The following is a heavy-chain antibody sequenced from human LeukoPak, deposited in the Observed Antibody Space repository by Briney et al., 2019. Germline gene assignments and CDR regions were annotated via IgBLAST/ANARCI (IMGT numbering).Heavy chain of an antibody. Sequence: GGSLRLSCAASGFTFSSYSMSWVRQAPGKGLEWVSGISWNSGSIGYADSVKGRFTISRDNAKNSLYLQMNSLRAEDTALYYCAKTADSSGWSSFLVDYWGQGTLVTVSS. V-gene: IGHV3-9*01. CDR2: ISWNSGSI. D-gene: IGHD6-19*01. J-gene: IGHJ4*02. CDR3: AKTADSSGWSSFLVDY. CDR1: GFTFSSYS.